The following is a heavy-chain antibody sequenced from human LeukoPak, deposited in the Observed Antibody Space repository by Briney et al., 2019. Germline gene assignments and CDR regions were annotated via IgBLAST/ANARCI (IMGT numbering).Heavy chain of an antibody. Sequence: GGSLRLCCAASGFTVSSNYMSWVRQTPGKGLEWVSVIYSGGSTYYADSVKGRFTISRDNSKNTLYLQMNSLRAEDTAVYYCAREIIQLPGYFDYWGQGTLVTVSS. CDR2: IYSGGST. CDR3: AREIIQLPGYFDY. V-gene: IGHV3-53*01. D-gene: IGHD5-18*01. CDR1: GFTVSSNY. J-gene: IGHJ4*02.